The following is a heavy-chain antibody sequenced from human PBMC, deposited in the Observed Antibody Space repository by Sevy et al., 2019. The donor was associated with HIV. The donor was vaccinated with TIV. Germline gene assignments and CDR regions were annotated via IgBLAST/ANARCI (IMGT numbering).Heavy chain of an antibody. D-gene: IGHD1-26*01. V-gene: IGHV4-39*01. CDR2: IYYSGST. CDR1: GGSISSSSYY. J-gene: IGHJ4*02. Sequence: SETLSLTCTVSGGSISSSSYYWGWIRQPPGKGLEWIGSIYYSGSTYYNPSHKSRVTISVDTSKNQFSLKLSSVTAADTAVYYCARRRVVGATRYYFDYWGQGTLVTVSS. CDR3: ARRRVVGATRYYFDY.